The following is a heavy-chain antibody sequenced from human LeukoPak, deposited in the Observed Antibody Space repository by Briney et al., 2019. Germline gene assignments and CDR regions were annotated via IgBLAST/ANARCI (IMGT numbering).Heavy chain of an antibody. D-gene: IGHD3-22*01. CDR3: AKKGDYDISGYYPLDY. V-gene: IGHV3-23*01. Sequence: GGSLRLSCAPSGFNFKIYGMTWVRQAPGKGLEWVSALNGGGITYYADSVKGRFTISRDTSTNTLYLQMNSLRAEDTAVYYCAKKGDYDISGYYPLDYWGQGTLVTVSS. J-gene: IGHJ4*02. CDR2: LNGGGIT. CDR1: GFNFKIYG.